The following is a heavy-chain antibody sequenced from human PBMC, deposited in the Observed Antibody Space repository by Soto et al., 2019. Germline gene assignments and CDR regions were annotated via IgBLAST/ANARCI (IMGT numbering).Heavy chain of an antibody. D-gene: IGHD1-7*01. J-gene: IGHJ5*02. CDR1: GGTFSSYA. CDR3: ARDITGTTGPWFDP. V-gene: IGHV1-69*06. CDR2: IIPIFGTA. Sequence: ASVKVSCKASGGTFSSYAISWVRQAPGQGLEWMGGIIPIFGTANYAQKFQGRVTITADKSTSTAYMELSSLRSEDTAVYYCARDITGTTGPWFDPWGQGTLVTVSS.